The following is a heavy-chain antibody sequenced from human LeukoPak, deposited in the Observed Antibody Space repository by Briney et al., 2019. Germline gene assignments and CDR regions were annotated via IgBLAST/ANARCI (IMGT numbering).Heavy chain of an antibody. CDR2: INPSGGST. J-gene: IGHJ6*02. CDR1: GYTFTSYY. CDR3: AGGYYYYGSGSYYYYYGMDV. D-gene: IGHD3-10*01. Sequence: ASVKVSCKASGYTFTSYYMHWVRQAPGQGLEWMGIINPSGGSTSYAQKFQGRVTMTRDTSTSTVYMELSSLRSEDTAVYYCAGGYYYYGSGSYYYYYGMDVWGQGTTVTVSS. V-gene: IGHV1-46*01.